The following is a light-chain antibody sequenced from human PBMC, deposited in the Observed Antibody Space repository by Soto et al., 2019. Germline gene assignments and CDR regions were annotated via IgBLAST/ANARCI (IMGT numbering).Light chain of an antibody. Sequence: EVVMTQSPLSLPVTLGQPASISCRSSQSLIHSDGNTYLNWFQQRPGQSSRRLTYKVSDRASGVPDRLSGSGSGIVFTLKSRRVEAVDLGVYFCRKGTPWQWTFGQGAEVEIK. J-gene: IGKJ1*01. CDR2: KVS. CDR3: RKGTPWQWT. CDR1: QSLIHSDGNTY. V-gene: IGKV2-30*02.